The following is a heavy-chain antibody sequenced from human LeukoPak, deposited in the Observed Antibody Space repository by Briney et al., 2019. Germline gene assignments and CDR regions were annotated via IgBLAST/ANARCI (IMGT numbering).Heavy chain of an antibody. CDR2: IYSDGSK. CDR1: GFSVSSNY. J-gene: IGHJ4*02. V-gene: IGHV3-53*01. CDR3: ARGSGLFDY. Sequence: GGSLRLSCAASGFSVSSNYMNWVRQAPGKGLEWVSVIYSDGSKYYADSVKGRFTISRDNLENMLYLQGNSLRVEDTAVYYCARGSGLFDYWGQGTLVTVSS. D-gene: IGHD1-26*01.